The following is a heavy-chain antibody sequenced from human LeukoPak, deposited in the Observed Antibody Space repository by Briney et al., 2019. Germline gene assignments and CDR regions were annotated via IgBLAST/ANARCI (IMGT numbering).Heavy chain of an antibody. CDR1: GYTLTELS. V-gene: IGHV1-24*01. J-gene: IGHJ4*02. CDR3: ARDLSSTPNWELDH. Sequence: ASVKVSCKVSGYTLTELSMHWVRQAPGRGLEWMGGFDPEDGETIYAQKFQGRVTMTRDTFVSTAYMEVSGLTSDDTAMYYCARDLSSTPNWELDHWGQGTLVTVSS. CDR2: FDPEDGET. D-gene: IGHD1-1*01.